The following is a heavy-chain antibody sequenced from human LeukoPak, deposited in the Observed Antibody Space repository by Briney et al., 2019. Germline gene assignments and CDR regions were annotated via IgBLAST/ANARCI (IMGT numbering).Heavy chain of an antibody. J-gene: IGHJ5*02. CDR2: INHSGST. CDR1: GFIFSNYG. V-gene: IGHV4-34*01. Sequence: GSLRLSCATSGFIFSNYGMDWVRQAPGKGLEWIGEINHSGSTNYNPSLKSRVTISVDTSKNQFSLKLSSVTAADTAVYYCARGSGHGCSGGSCYPKYNWFDPWGQGTLVTVSS. CDR3: ARGSGHGCSGGSCYPKYNWFDP. D-gene: IGHD2-15*01.